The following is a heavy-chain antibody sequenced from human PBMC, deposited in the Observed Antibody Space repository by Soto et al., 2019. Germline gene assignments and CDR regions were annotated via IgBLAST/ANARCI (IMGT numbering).Heavy chain of an antibody. V-gene: IGHV4-39*01. D-gene: IGHD6-25*01. CDR2: IYHSGTT. Sequence: SETLSLTCTVSGGSINNNKYYRDWIRQPPGKGLEWIGSIYHSGTTYYNPSLKSRVTISVDTSKNQFSLKLSSVTAADTAVYYCATKAGYFDYWGQGALVTVSS. CDR1: GGSINNNKYY. CDR3: ATKAGYFDY. J-gene: IGHJ4*02.